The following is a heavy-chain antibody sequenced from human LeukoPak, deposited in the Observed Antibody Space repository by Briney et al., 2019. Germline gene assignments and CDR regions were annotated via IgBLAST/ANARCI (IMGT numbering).Heavy chain of an antibody. J-gene: IGHJ4*02. Sequence: GGSLRLSCAASGFTFSSYPMIWVRQAPGKGLEWVSAIGASGSTTYYADSVKGRFTISRDNSRTTLFLQMSSLRAEDTAVYYCARLGQPVAATDYWGQGALVTVSS. D-gene: IGHD6-19*01. CDR2: IGASGSTT. CDR3: ARLGQPVAATDY. CDR1: GFTFSSYP. V-gene: IGHV3-23*01.